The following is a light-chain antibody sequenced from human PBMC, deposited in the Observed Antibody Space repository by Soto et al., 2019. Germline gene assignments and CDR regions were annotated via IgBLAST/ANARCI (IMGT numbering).Light chain of an antibody. J-gene: IGLJ1*01. V-gene: IGLV2-14*01. CDR2: EVS. Sequence: QSALTQPASVSGSPGQWITISCTGTSGDVGSYDYVSWYQQHPGKAPKLMIYEVSNRPSGISNRFSGSKSGNTASLAISGLQAEDEADYYCSSYTNSNTFVFGTGTKLTVL. CDR3: SSYTNSNTFV. CDR1: SGDVGSYDY.